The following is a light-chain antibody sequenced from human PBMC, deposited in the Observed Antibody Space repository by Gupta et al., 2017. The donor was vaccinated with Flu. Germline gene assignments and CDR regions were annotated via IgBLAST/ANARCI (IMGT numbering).Light chain of an antibody. Sequence: NSCRFSQGLVHSDGNSYLNWFQQRASQSPRRLNYRVSNRDAGVPDRSSGSGSGTDFTLKISGVEAEDVGIYYCMQGVHWPYTFGQGTKLEIK. J-gene: IGKJ2*01. CDR1: QGLVHSDGNSY. V-gene: IGKV2-30*02. CDR2: RVS. CDR3: MQGVHWPYT.